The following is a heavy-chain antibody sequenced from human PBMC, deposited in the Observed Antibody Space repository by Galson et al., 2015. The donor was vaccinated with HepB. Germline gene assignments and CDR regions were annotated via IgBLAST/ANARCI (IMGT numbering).Heavy chain of an antibody. Sequence: SLRLSCAASGFTFSDYYMSWIRQAPGKGLEWVSYISSSSSYTNYADSVKGRFTISRDNAKNSLYLQMNSLRAEDTAVYYCARGRGDFWSGPEMTNYYGMDVWGQGTTVTVSS. J-gene: IGHJ6*02. V-gene: IGHV3-11*06. D-gene: IGHD3-3*01. CDR1: GFTFSDYY. CDR2: ISSSSSYT. CDR3: ARGRGDFWSGPEMTNYYGMDV.